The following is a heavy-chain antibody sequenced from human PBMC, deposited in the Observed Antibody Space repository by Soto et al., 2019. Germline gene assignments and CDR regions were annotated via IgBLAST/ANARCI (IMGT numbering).Heavy chain of an antibody. Sequence: GGSLRLSCASSGFTFSSYAMNWVRQAPGKGLEWVSGISGSGGSTYYADSVKGRFTISRDNSKNTLYLQMSSLRDEDTAVYYCARGYYGDYLIDYWGQGTLVTVSS. CDR2: ISGSGGST. CDR1: GFTFSSYA. CDR3: ARGYYGDYLIDY. D-gene: IGHD4-17*01. V-gene: IGHV3-23*01. J-gene: IGHJ4*02.